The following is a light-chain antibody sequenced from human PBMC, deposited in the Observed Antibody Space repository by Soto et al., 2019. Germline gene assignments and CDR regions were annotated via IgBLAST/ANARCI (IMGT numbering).Light chain of an antibody. J-gene: IGLJ1*01. CDR2: QDS. V-gene: IGLV3-1*01. CDR3: QAWDSSTYV. CDR1: ELGDKY. Sequence: SSELTQPPSVSVSPGQTASITCSGDELGDKYACWYQQKPGQSPVLVIYQDSKRPSGIPERFSGSNSGNTATLTISGTQAMDEADYYCQAWDSSTYVFGTGTKLTVL.